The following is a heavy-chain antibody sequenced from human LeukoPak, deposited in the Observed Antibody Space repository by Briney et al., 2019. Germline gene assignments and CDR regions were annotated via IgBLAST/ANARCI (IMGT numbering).Heavy chain of an antibody. CDR1: GGSFSGYS. CDR2: IYYNGDT. CDR3: VRGPYGSSISNWFDP. V-gene: IGHV4-34*11. D-gene: IGHD3-10*01. Sequence: SETLSLTCAVYGGSFSGYSWSWIRQTPGKGVEWIGYIYYNGDTHYNPSLNSRLSMSVDTPNKQLSLNLRSVTAADTAVYYCVRGPYGSSISNWFDPWGQGLLVTVSS. J-gene: IGHJ5*02.